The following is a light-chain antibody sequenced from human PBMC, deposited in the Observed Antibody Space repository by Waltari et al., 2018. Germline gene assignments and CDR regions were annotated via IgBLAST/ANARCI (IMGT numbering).Light chain of an antibody. V-gene: IGKV1-5*03. CDR2: NAS. CDR3: QQYNSYSLLS. J-gene: IGKJ4*01. CDR1: QSISKL. Sequence: DIQMTQSPSTLSASVGDRVIFRCRASQSISKLLAWYQHKPGKAPKLLIYNASTLESGVPSRFSGSGSGTEFTLTISSLQPEDFATYYCQQYNSYSLLSFGGGTKVEIK.